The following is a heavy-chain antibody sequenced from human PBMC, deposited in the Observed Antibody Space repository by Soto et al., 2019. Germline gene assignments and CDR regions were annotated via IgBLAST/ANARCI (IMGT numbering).Heavy chain of an antibody. CDR3: ARGGQQLPGMAV. D-gene: IGHD6-13*01. J-gene: IGHJ6*02. V-gene: IGHV3-11*01. Sequence: PGXSLRLSCAASGFTFSDYYITWIFRAPGKGLEWVSYFSSSGSPIYYAASVKGRFTISRDNAKNSLYLQMNRLRAEDTAFYYCARGGQQLPGMAVWGHGTTVPVSS. CDR1: GFTFSDYY. CDR2: FSSSGSPI.